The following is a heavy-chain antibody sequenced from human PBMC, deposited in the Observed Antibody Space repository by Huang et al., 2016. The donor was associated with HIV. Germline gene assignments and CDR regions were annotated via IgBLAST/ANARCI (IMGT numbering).Heavy chain of an antibody. CDR2: INHSGRT. V-gene: IGHV4-34*01. Sequence: QVQLQQWGAGLLKPSETLSLTCAVYGGSFSGYYWSWIRQPPGKGLEWIGEINHSGRTNYNPSLKSRVTISVDTSKNQFSLKLSSVTAADTAVYYCARRRMGYGGAPFDYWGQGTLVTVSS. CDR3: ARRRMGYGGAPFDY. D-gene: IGHD4-17*01. CDR1: GGSFSGYY. J-gene: IGHJ4*02.